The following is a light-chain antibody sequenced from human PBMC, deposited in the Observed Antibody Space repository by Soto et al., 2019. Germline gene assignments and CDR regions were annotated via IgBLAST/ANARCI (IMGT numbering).Light chain of an antibody. J-gene: IGKJ1*01. Sequence: EIVLTQSPATLSLSPGERATLSCRASQTISSYLAWYQQKPGQAPRLLIYDASNRATGIPARFSGSGSGTDFTLTIGSLEPEDFAVYYCQQRYNWWTFGQGTKVEIK. CDR1: QTISSY. CDR3: QQRYNWWT. V-gene: IGKV3-11*01. CDR2: DAS.